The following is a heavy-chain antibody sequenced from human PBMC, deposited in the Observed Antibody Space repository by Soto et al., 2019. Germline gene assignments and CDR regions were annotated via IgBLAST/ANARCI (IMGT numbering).Heavy chain of an antibody. CDR3: ARDVEKYGWFDP. J-gene: IGHJ5*02. V-gene: IGHV4-59*12. Sequence: LSLTCNVSGGSISNSYWTWIRQPPGKRLEWIGYIYYSGFTTYNPSLKSRVTMSIDTSKSQFSLKLRSVTSADTAVYYCARDVEKYGWFDPWGQGTLVTVSS. D-gene: IGHD2-2*01. CDR2: IYYSGFT. CDR1: GGSISNSY.